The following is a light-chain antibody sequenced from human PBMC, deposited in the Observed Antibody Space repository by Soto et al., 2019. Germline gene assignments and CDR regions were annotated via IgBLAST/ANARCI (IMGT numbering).Light chain of an antibody. CDR3: CSYAGSSTYV. J-gene: IGLJ1*01. Sequence: QSALTQPASVSGSPGQSITISCTGTSSDVGTYHLVSWYQQHPGKAPKFMIYEVSKRPSGVSNRFSGSKSDNTASLTISGLQAEDEADYYCCSYAGSSTYVFGTGTKLTVL. CDR2: EVS. CDR1: SSDVGTYHL. V-gene: IGLV2-23*02.